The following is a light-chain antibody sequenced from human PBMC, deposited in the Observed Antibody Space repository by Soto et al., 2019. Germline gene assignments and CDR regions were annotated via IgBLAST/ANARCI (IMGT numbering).Light chain of an antibody. CDR3: QQRYNWPIT. Sequence: IVLTQSPATLSLSPGERATLSCRASQTINNNVAWYQLKDGQVPRLVIYGASTRATGIPARFSGSGSGTDFTLTISSLEPEDFSVYYCQQRYNWPITFGQGTRLEIK. V-gene: IGKV3-11*01. J-gene: IGKJ5*01. CDR2: GAS. CDR1: QTINNN.